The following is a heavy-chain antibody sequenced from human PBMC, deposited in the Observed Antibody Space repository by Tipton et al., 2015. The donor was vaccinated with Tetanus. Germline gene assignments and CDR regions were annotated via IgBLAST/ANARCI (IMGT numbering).Heavy chain of an antibody. J-gene: IGHJ3*02. D-gene: IGHD1-26*01. Sequence: TLSLTCAVSGYSISSGYYWGWIRQPPGKGLEWIGSIYHSGSTYYNPSLKSRVTISVDTPKNHFSLKLSSVTAADTAVYYCARDSYPDAFDIWGQGTMVTVSS. V-gene: IGHV4-38-2*02. CDR1: GYSISSGYY. CDR3: ARDSYPDAFDI. CDR2: IYHSGST.